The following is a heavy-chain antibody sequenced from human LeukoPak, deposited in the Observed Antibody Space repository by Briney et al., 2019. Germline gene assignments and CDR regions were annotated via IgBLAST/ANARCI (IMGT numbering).Heavy chain of an antibody. Sequence: GGSLRLSCAASGFTFSNAWMSWVRQAPGKGLEWVGRIKSKTDGGTTDYAAPVKGRFTISRDDSKNTLYLQMNSLKTEDTAVYYCTTYSSSWYFSLDYWGQGALVTVSS. CDR2: IKSKTDGGTT. D-gene: IGHD6-13*01. V-gene: IGHV3-15*01. CDR1: GFTFSNAW. J-gene: IGHJ4*02. CDR3: TTYSSSWYFSLDY.